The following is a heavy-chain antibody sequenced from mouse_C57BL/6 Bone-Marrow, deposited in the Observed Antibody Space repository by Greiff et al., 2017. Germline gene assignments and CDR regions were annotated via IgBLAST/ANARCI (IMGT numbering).Heavy chain of an antibody. CDR2: IYPGGGYT. CDR3: ASSYGSNYFDY. J-gene: IGHJ2*01. Sequence: VQGVESGAELVRPGTSVKMSCKASGYTFTNYWIGWAKQRPGHGLEWIGDIYPGGGYTNYNEKFKGKATLTADKSSSTAYMQFSSLTSEDSAIYYCASSYGSNYFDYWGQGTTLTVSS. CDR1: GYTFTNYW. V-gene: IGHV1-63*01. D-gene: IGHD1-1*01.